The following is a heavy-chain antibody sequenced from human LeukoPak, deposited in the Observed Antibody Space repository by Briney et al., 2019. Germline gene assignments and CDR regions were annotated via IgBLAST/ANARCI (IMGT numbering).Heavy chain of an antibody. D-gene: IGHD2-21*02. CDR3: ARLMQSRLLKYNYYYYMDV. J-gene: IGHJ6*03. CDR1: GFTFSSYW. Sequence: GGSLRLSCAASGFTFSSYWMSWVRQAPGKGLEWVANIKQDGSEKYYVDSVKGRFTISRDNAKNSLYLQMSSLRAEDTAVYYCARLMQSRLLKYNYYYYMDVWGKGTSVTVSS. CDR2: IKQDGSEK. V-gene: IGHV3-7*01.